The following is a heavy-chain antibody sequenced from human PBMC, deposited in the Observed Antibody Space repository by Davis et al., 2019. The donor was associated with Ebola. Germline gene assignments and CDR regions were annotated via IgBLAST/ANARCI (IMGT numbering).Heavy chain of an antibody. Sequence: GESLKISCQGSGYSFTSYWISWVRQMPGKGLEWMGRIDPSDSYTNYSPSFQGHVTISADKSISTAYLQWSSLKASDTAMYYCARQLIVVVPAAIGVDDAFDIWGQGTMVTVSS. CDR2: IDPSDSYT. D-gene: IGHD2-2*01. CDR3: ARQLIVVVPAAIGVDDAFDI. J-gene: IGHJ3*02. V-gene: IGHV5-10-1*01. CDR1: GYSFTSYW.